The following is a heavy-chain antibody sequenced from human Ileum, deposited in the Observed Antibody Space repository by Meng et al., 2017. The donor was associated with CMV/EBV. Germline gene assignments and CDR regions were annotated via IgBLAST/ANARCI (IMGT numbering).Heavy chain of an antibody. J-gene: IGHJ6*02. CDR2: ISSASNYI. CDR3: ARDADFWSGYYIYYYYGMDV. D-gene: IGHD3-3*01. V-gene: IGHV3-21*01. Sequence: GGSLRLSCAASGFTFRTYSMNWVRQAPGKGLEWVSSISSASNYIYYADSVKGRFTISRDNAKNSLYLQMNSLRAEDTAVYYCARDADFWSGYYIYYYYGMDVWGQGTTVTVSS. CDR1: GFTFRTYS.